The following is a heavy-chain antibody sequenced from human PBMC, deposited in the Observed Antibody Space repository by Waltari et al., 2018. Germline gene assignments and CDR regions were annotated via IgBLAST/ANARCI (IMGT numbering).Heavy chain of an antibody. J-gene: IGHJ4*02. CDR2: INWNGGST. V-gene: IGHV3-20*04. CDR3: ASSTDDYGDMSGYFDY. D-gene: IGHD4-17*01. Sequence: EVQLVESGGGVVRPGGSLRLSCAASGFTFDDYGLSWVRQAPGKGLEWVSGINWNGGSTGYADSVKCRFTISRDNAKNSLYLQMNSLRAEDTALYYCASSTDDYGDMSGYFDYWGQGTLVTVSS. CDR1: GFTFDDYG.